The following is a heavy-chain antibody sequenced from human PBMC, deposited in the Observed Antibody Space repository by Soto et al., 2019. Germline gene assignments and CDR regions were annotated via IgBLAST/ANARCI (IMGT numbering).Heavy chain of an antibody. J-gene: IGHJ4*02. V-gene: IGHV4-39*01. CDR2: IYYSAST. D-gene: IGHD2-2*01. Sequence: QLQLQESGPGLVKPSETRSLTCTVSRGSISSSSYYWGWIRQPPGKGLEWIGSIYYSASTYYNPSLKSRVTISVDTSKNQFSLKLSSVTAADTAVYYCARHYCSSTSCYFSPGSAYYFDYWGQGTLVTVSS. CDR1: RGSISSSSYY. CDR3: ARHYCSSTSCYFSPGSAYYFDY.